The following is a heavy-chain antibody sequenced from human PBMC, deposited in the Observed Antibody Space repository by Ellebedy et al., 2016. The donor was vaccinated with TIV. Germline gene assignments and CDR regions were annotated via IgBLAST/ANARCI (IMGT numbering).Heavy chain of an antibody. D-gene: IGHD1-26*01. V-gene: IGHV1-69*13. Sequence: AASVKVSCKASGYTFTSHYIHWMRRAPGQGLEWMGGIIPIFGPANYAQKFQDRVTITADESTSTAYMELSSLRSEDTAVYYCTRGSRVGATVDYWGQGTLVTVSS. J-gene: IGHJ4*02. CDR3: TRGSRVGATVDY. CDR1: GYTFTSHY. CDR2: IIPIFGPA.